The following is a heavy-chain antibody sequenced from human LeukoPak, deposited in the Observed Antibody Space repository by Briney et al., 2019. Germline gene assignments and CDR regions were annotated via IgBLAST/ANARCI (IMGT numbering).Heavy chain of an antibody. CDR2: ISYDGSNE. V-gene: IGHV3-30-3*01. D-gene: IGHD1-26*01. CDR1: GFTFGRYA. J-gene: IGHJ4*02. Sequence: GGSLRLSCAASGFTFGRYAMHWVRQAPGKGLEWVAVISYDGSNEYYAESVKGRFTISRDNAKNTLYLQMNSLRVEDTAVYYCAINPLGATGYWGQGTLVTVSS. CDR3: AINPLGATGY.